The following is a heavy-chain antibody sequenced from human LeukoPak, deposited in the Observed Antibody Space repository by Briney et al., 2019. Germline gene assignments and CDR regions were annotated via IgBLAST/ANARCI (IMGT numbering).Heavy chain of an antibody. V-gene: IGHV3-21*01. CDR3: ARGWGAVVTHPDY. CDR2: ISSSSSYI. J-gene: IGHJ4*02. CDR1: GFTFSSYG. Sequence: GGSLRLSCAASGFTFSSYGMNWVRQAPGKGLEWVSSISSSSSYIYYADSVKGRFTISRDNAKNSLYLQMNSLRAEDTAVYYCARGWGAVVTHPDYWGQGTLVTVSS. D-gene: IGHD3-22*01.